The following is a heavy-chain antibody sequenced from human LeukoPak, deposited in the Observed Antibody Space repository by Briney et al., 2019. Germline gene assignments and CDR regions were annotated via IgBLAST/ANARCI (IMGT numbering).Heavy chain of an antibody. J-gene: IGHJ4*02. CDR3: ARDSSSTSCCSGGNY. D-gene: IGHD2-2*01. Sequence: GGSLRLSCAASGFSFTSYGMHWVRQAPGKGLEWVALITYDGYYKYYSDSVKGRFTISSDTSKNTLYLQMNSLRAEDTAVYYCARDSSSTSCCSGGNYWGQGTLVTVSS. V-gene: IGHV3-30*03. CDR2: ITYDGYYK. CDR1: GFSFTSYG.